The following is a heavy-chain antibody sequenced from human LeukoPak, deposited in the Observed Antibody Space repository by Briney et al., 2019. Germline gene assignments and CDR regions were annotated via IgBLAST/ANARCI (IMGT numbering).Heavy chain of an antibody. CDR2: IYTSGSP. Sequence: NPSETLSLTCTVSGGSISSYYCSWIRQPAGKGLEWIGRIYTSGSPNYNPSLKSRVTMSVDTSKNQFSLMLSSVTAADTAVYYCARDGYCSSTSCYTGNDYYYYMDVWGKGTTVTVSS. CDR3: ARDGYCSSTSCYTGNDYYYYMDV. V-gene: IGHV4-4*07. CDR1: GGSISSYY. J-gene: IGHJ6*03. D-gene: IGHD2-2*02.